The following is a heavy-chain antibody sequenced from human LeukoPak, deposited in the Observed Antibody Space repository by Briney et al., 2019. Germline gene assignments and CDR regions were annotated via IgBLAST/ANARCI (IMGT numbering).Heavy chain of an antibody. Sequence: GGSLRLSCAASGFTFSSYTMNWVRQAPGKGLEWISYISSSSSTIYYADSVKGRFTISRDNAKNSLYLQMNSLRAEDTAVYHCARDVVGAPDYWGQGTLVTVSS. V-gene: IGHV3-48*04. J-gene: IGHJ4*02. CDR3: ARDVVGAPDY. CDR2: ISSSSSTI. D-gene: IGHD2-15*01. CDR1: GFTFSSYT.